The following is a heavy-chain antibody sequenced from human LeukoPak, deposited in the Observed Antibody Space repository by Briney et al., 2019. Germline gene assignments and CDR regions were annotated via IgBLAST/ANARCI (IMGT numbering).Heavy chain of an antibody. J-gene: IGHJ3*02. CDR3: ARTLLSPRYAFDI. CDR1: GGSISSYY. D-gene: IGHD3-10*01. V-gene: IGHV4-4*07. CDR2: LYTSGST. Sequence: PSETLSLTCTVSGGSISSYYWSWIRQPAGKGLEWIGRLYTSGSTSYNPSLKSRVTISVDTSKNQFSLKLSSVTAADTAVYYCARTLLSPRYAFDIWGQGTMVTVSS.